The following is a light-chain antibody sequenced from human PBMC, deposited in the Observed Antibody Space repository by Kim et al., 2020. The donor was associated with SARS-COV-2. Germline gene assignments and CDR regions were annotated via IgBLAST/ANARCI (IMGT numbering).Light chain of an antibody. J-gene: IGLJ3*02. CDR3: QVRDSGPDHPWV. CDR1: DIGSKS. Sequence: SYELTQPPSVSVAPGQTAEITCAGEDIGSKSVHWYQQKPGQAPIVVIYYNSDRPSEIPERYTGSKFGDTATLSLRWVEAGDEAVYYCQVRDSGPDHPWVFGGGTQLTVL. CDR2: YNS. V-gene: IGLV3-21*04.